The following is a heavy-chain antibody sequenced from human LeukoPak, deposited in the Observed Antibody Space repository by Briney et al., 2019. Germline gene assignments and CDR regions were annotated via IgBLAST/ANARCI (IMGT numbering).Heavy chain of an antibody. D-gene: IGHD5-24*01. CDR3: ARDRSDGNYYMVV. CDR1: GFTVSNKY. J-gene: IGHJ6*03. CDR2: IYGGGST. V-gene: IGHV3-53*01. Sequence: GGSLRLSCAASGFTVSNKYMSWVRQAPGKGLEWISVIYGGGSTSYADSVKGRFIISRDNSKNTLYLQMNSLRADDTAVYYCARDRSDGNYYMVVWGKGTTVTVSS.